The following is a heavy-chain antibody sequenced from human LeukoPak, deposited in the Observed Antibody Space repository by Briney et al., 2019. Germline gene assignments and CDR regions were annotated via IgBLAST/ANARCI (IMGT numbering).Heavy chain of an antibody. J-gene: IGHJ6*02. D-gene: IGHD3-22*01. Sequence: PSETLSLTCAVYGGSFSGYYWSWIRQPPGKGLEWIGEINHSGSTNYNPSLKSRVTISVDTSKNQFSLKLSSVTAADTAVYYCAGYYYDTPYGMDVWGQGTRSPSP. V-gene: IGHV4-34*01. CDR2: INHSGST. CDR1: GGSFSGYY. CDR3: AGYYYDTPYGMDV.